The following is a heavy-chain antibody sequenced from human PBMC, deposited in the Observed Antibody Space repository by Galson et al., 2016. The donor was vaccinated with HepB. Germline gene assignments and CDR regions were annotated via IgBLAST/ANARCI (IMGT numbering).Heavy chain of an antibody. V-gene: IGHV5-10-1*01. CDR3: ARHCSGGSCYHPDY. CDR1: GYSFTSYW. Sequence: VKKPGESLRISCKTSGYSFTSYWISWVRQMPGNGLEWMGRIDPSGSYTKYSPSFRGHVTISVDKSTSTAYLEFTSLKSSDNAMYYCARHCSGGSCYHPDYWGQGTLVTVSS. D-gene: IGHD2-15*01. J-gene: IGHJ4*02. CDR2: IDPSGSYT.